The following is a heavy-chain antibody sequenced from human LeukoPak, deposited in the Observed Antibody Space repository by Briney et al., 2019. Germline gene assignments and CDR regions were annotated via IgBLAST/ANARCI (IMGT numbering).Heavy chain of an antibody. CDR2: INPSGGST. J-gene: IGHJ5*02. CDR1: GYTFTSYY. Sequence: EASVKVSCKAAGYTFTSYYMHWVRQAPGQGLEWMGIINPSGGSTSYAQKFQGRVTMTRDTSTSTVYMELSSLRSEDTAVYYCARASITMVRGVGKTNWFDPWGQGTLVTVSS. V-gene: IGHV1-46*01. D-gene: IGHD3-10*01. CDR3: ARASITMVRGVGKTNWFDP.